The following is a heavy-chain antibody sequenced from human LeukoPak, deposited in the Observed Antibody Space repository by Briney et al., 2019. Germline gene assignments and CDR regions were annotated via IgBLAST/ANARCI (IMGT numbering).Heavy chain of an antibody. D-gene: IGHD6-13*01. CDR2: LFYSGST. CDR3: ARAAAGLDY. Sequence: PSETLSLTCTVSGGSISSSSYYWGWIRHPPGKGLEWIGSLFYSGSTNYNPSLKSRVTISVDTTKNQFSLKLSSVTAADTAVYYCARAAAGLDYWGQGTLVTVSS. CDR1: GGSISSSSYY. V-gene: IGHV4-39*07. J-gene: IGHJ4*02.